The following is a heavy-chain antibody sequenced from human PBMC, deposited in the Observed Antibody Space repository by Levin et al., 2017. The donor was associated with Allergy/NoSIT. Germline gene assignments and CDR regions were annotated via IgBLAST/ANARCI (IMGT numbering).Heavy chain of an antibody. J-gene: IGHJ3*02. D-gene: IGHD5-12*01. CDR3: ARDNVWLPDAFDI. CDR1: GFTFDDYA. CDR2: ISWNSGSI. Sequence: SLKISCAASGFTFDDYAMHWVRQAPGQGLEWVSGISWNSGSIGYADSVKGRFTISRDNAKNSLYLQMNRLRTEDTALYYCARDNVWLPDAFDIWSQGTIVIVSS. V-gene: IGHV3-9*01.